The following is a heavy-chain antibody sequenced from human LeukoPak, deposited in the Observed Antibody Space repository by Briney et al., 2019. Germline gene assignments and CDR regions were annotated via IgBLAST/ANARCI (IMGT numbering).Heavy chain of an antibody. CDR1: GGSFSGYY. CDR2: IYYSGST. CDR3: ATQATQDIVVVPAAMGVRDWFDP. J-gene: IGHJ5*02. D-gene: IGHD2-2*01. V-gene: IGHV4-59*05. Sequence: SSETLSLTCTVYGGSFSGYYWSWIRQPPGKGLEWIGSIYYSGSTYYNPSLKSRVTISVDTSKNQFSLKLSSATAADTAVYYCATQATQDIVVVPAAMGVRDWFDPWGQGTLVTVSS.